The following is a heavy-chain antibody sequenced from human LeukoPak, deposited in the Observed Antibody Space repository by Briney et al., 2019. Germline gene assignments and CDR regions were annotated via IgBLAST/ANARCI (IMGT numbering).Heavy chain of an antibody. CDR2: ISNSGGST. Sequence: PGGSLRLSCAASGFTFSSYGMSWVRQAPGKGLEWVSTISNSGGSTFYGDSVKGRFTISRDNSKNTLYPQMTSLRAEDTAVYYCAKDPCSGGSCYSADYWGQGTLVTVSS. CDR3: AKDPCSGGSCYSADY. D-gene: IGHD2-15*01. V-gene: IGHV3-23*01. CDR1: GFTFSSYG. J-gene: IGHJ4*02.